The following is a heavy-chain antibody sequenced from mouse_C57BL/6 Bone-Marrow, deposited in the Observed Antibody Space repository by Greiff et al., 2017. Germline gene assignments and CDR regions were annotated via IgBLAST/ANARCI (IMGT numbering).Heavy chain of an antibody. Sequence: VQLKESGAELVRPGASVKLSCTASGFNIKDAYMHWVKQRPGKGLEWIGWIDPENGDTDYTWKFQGKATITADTSSNTAYLQLSSLTSEDTAVYYCTDSLSGFAYWGQGNVVTVSA. V-gene: IGHV14-4*01. CDR1: GFNIKDAY. J-gene: IGHJ3*01. D-gene: IGHD6-2*01. CDR2: IDPENGDT. CDR3: TDSLSGFAY.